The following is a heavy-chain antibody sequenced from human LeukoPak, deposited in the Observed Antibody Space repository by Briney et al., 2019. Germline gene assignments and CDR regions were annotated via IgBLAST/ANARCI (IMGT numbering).Heavy chain of an antibody. CDR1: GVTFSSYA. J-gene: IGHJ6*02. D-gene: IGHD1-14*01. V-gene: IGHV3-23*01. Sequence: GGSLRLSCAASGVTFSSYAMSWVRQAPGKGLEWVSAISGSGGSTYYADSVKGRFTISRDNSKNTLYLQMNSLRAEDTAVYYCARDDKETTYDYYYGMDVWGQGTTVTVSS. CDR3: ARDDKETTYDYYYGMDV. CDR2: ISGSGGST.